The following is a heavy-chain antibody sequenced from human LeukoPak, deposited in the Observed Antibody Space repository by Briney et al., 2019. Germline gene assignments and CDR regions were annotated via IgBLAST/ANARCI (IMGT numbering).Heavy chain of an antibody. J-gene: IGHJ4*02. CDR2: INPYSTNP. CDR3: ARGQKWEPPCY. Sequence: ASVKVSCKASGYTFTSYGISWVRQAPGQGLEWMGWINPYSTNPNYAQNLLGRVAMTTDTSTSTAYMELRSLRSDDTAVYYCARGQKWEPPCYWGQGTLVTVSS. V-gene: IGHV1-18*01. D-gene: IGHD1-26*01. CDR1: GYTFTSYG.